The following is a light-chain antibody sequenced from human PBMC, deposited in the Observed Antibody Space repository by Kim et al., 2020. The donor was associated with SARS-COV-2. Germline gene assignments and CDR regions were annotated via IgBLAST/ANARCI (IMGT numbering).Light chain of an antibody. V-gene: IGLV1-44*01. CDR1: TSNIGINT. Sequence: ELTQPPSASGTPGQRVTISCSGSTSNIGINTVNWYQQLQGTAPKLLIYSNDQRTSGVPGRFSGSKSGTSASLTIRRLQSEDEADYYCAAWDDSLNGGVFGGGTQLSVL. CDR2: SND. J-gene: IGLJ2*01. CDR3: AAWDDSLNGGV.